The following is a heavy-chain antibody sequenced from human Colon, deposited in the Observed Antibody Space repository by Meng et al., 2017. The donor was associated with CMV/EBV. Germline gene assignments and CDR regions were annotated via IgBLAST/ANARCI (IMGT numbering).Heavy chain of an antibody. CDR3: ARDLRVWFGEFKN. CDR1: GYTFTGYY. J-gene: IGHJ4*02. V-gene: IGHV1-2*02. CDR2: INPNSGGT. Sequence: QVRLVQCGGWVKKPGASMKVSCKASGYTFTGYYIHWVRQAPGQGLEWMGWINPNSGGTNYAQKFQGRVTMTRDTSISTAYMELSRLRSDDTAVYYCARDLRVWFGEFKNWGQGTLVTVSS. D-gene: IGHD3-10*01.